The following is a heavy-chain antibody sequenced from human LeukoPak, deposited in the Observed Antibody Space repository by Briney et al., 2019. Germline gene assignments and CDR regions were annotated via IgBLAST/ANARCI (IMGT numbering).Heavy chain of an antibody. Sequence: SETLSLTCAVYGGSFSGDYWSWIRQPPGKGLEWIGYIYYSGSTNYNPSLNSRVTISVDTSKNQFSLKLSSVTAADTAVYYCARRSYSSSSGSFDYWGQGTLVTVSS. CDR2: IYYSGST. CDR3: ARRSYSSSSGSFDY. J-gene: IGHJ4*02. CDR1: GGSFSGDY. D-gene: IGHD6-6*01. V-gene: IGHV4-59*01.